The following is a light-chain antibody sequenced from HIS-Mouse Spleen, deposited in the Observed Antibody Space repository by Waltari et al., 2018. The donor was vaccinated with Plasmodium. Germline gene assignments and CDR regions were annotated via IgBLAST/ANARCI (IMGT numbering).Light chain of an antibody. CDR1: QSVSSN. CDR2: GAS. CDR3: QQYNNWSFT. Sequence: DIVMTQSPATLSVSPGERATLSCRASQSVSSNLAWYQQKPGQAPKLLIYGASTMATGIPARFSGSGSGTDFTLTISSLQSEDFAVYYCQQYNNWSFTFGPGTKVDIK. J-gene: IGKJ3*01. V-gene: IGKV3-15*01.